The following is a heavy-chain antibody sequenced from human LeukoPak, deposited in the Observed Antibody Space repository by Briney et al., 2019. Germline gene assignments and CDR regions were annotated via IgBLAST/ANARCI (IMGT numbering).Heavy chain of an antibody. Sequence: GGSLRLSCAASGFTFSSYSMNWVRQAPGKGLEWVSSISSSSSYIYYADSVKGRFTISRDNAKNSLYLQMNSLRAEDTAVYYCARAIVGATDGDYWGQGTLVTVSS. D-gene: IGHD1-26*01. J-gene: IGHJ4*02. CDR3: ARAIVGATDGDY. CDR1: GFTFSSYS. CDR2: ISSSSSYI. V-gene: IGHV3-21*01.